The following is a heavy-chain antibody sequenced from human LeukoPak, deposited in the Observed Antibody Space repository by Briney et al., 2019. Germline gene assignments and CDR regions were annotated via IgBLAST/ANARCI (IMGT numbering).Heavy chain of an antibody. D-gene: IGHD4-23*01. CDR3: AKNRWYSFDY. J-gene: IGHJ4*02. CDR2: IKEDGSER. V-gene: IGHV3-7*01. CDR1: GFRFSSYW. Sequence: GGSLRLSCAASGFRFSSYWMSWVRQAPGKGLEWVANIKEDGSERYYVDPVKGRFTISRDNARNSLSLQMDSLRAEDTAVYYCAKNRWYSFDYWGQGILVTVSS.